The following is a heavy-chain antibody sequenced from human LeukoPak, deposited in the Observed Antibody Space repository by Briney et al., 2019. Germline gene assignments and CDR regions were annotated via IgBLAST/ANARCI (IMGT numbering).Heavy chain of an antibody. Sequence: PGGSLRLSCSASGFTFSSYGMHWVRQAPGKGLEWVAVISYDGSNKYYADSVKGRFTISRDNSKNTLYLQMNRLRAEDTAVYYCAKDRGSSSPVDYWGQGTLVTVSS. V-gene: IGHV3-30*18. CDR2: ISYDGSNK. CDR3: AKDRGSSSPVDY. CDR1: GFTFSSYG. J-gene: IGHJ4*02. D-gene: IGHD6-13*01.